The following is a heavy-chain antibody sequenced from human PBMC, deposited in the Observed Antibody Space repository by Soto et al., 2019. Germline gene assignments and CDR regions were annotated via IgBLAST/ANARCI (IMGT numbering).Heavy chain of an antibody. CDR3: ARDLYYYDFWSGQNTPGPVDY. CDR1: GFTFSSYS. D-gene: IGHD3-3*01. CDR2: ISSSSSTI. V-gene: IGHV3-48*01. J-gene: IGHJ4*02. Sequence: PGGSLRLSCAASGFTFSSYSMNWVRQAPGKGLEWVSYISSSSSTIYYADSVKGRFTISRDNAKSSLYLQMNSLRAEDTAVYYCARDLYYYDFWSGQNTPGPVDYWGQGTLVTVSS.